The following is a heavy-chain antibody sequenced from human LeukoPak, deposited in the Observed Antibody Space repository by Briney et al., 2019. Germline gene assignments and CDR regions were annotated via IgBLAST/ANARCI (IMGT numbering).Heavy chain of an antibody. D-gene: IGHD4-17*01. V-gene: IGHV3-23*01. Sequence: GGSLRLSCAGSGFPFSIHGMNWVRQAPGKGLEWVSGISPGGGPTYYADSVKGRFTISRDDSKNTLYLQMNNLRAKDTAVYYCAKGHDYGDYWYYFDYWGQGTLVTVSS. CDR3: AKGHDYGDYWYYFDY. CDR2: ISPGGGPT. J-gene: IGHJ4*02. CDR1: GFPFSIHG.